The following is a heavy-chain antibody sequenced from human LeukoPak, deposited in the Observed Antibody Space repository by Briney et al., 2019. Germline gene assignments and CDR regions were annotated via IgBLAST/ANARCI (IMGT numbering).Heavy chain of an antibody. J-gene: IGHJ3*02. Sequence: SETLSLTCTVSGYSISSGYYWGWIRQPPGKGLEWIGYIYYSGSTNYNPSLKSRVTISVDTSKNQFSLKLSSVTAADTAVYYCAIRKYYYDSSGYYLNDAFDIWGQGTMVTVSS. CDR1: GYSISSGYY. V-gene: IGHV4-61*05. D-gene: IGHD3-22*01. CDR3: AIRKYYYDSSGYYLNDAFDI. CDR2: IYYSGST.